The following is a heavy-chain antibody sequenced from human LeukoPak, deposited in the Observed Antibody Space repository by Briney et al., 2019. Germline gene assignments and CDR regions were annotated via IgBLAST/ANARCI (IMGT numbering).Heavy chain of an antibody. CDR1: GYTFTTYW. CDR2: IYPDNSYT. V-gene: IGHV5-51*01. Sequence: GGSLTISCMGSGYTFTTYWIGGVRQIPGKGLEWMGIIYPDNSYTKYNPSIQGHVTISADRSISTAYLQWSSLTASDTAIYYCARRGGSSEWFDPWGQGTLVTVSS. J-gene: IGHJ5*02. D-gene: IGHD3-10*01. CDR3: ARRGGSSEWFDP.